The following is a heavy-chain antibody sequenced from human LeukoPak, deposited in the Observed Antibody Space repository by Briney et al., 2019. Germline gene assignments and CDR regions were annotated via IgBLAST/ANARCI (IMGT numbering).Heavy chain of an antibody. D-gene: IGHD3-9*01. V-gene: IGHV4-39*07. CDR3: ARATLRYLSKGGSYYFDY. CDR1: GGSISSNSYY. Sequence: SETLSLTCTVSGGSISSNSYYWGWIRQPPGKGLEWIGSIYYSGSTYYNPSLKSRVTMSVDTSKNQFSLKLSSVTAADTAVYYCARATLRYLSKGGSYYFDYWGQGTLVTVSS. CDR2: IYYSGST. J-gene: IGHJ4*02.